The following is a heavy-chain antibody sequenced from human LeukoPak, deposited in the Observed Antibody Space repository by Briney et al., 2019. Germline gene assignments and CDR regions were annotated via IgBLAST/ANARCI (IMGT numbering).Heavy chain of an antibody. CDR2: IRYDGSKK. V-gene: IGHV3-30*02. Sequence: GGSLRLSCAASGFTFSSYGMHWVRQAPGKGLEWVAFIRYDGSKKYYADSVKGRFTISRDNSKNTLYLQMNSLRAEDTAVYYCARVTWLSAAGTEGNFDYWGQGTLVTVSS. J-gene: IGHJ4*02. CDR3: ARVTWLSAAGTEGNFDY. D-gene: IGHD6-13*01. CDR1: GFTFSSYG.